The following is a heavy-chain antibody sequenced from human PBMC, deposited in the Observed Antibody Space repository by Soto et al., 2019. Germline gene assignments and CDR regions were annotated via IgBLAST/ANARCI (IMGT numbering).Heavy chain of an antibody. CDR3: ARGQGAVAGTAYFQH. CDR2: INAGNGNT. J-gene: IGHJ1*01. Sequence: QVQLVQSGAEEKKPGASVKVSCKASGYTFTSYAMHWVRQAPGQRLEWMGWINAGNGNTKYSQKFQGRVTITRDTSASTAYMELSSLRSEDTAVYYCARGQGAVAGTAYFQHWGQGTLVTVSS. V-gene: IGHV1-3*05. D-gene: IGHD6-19*01. CDR1: GYTFTSYA.